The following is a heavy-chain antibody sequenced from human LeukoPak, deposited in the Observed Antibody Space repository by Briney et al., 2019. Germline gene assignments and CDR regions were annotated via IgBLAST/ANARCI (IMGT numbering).Heavy chain of an antibody. CDR2: IESDGRT. V-gene: IGHV3-74*01. D-gene: IGHD3/OR15-3a*01. CDR1: GGSMSSTKW. CDR3: ARDGRGPDY. J-gene: IGHJ4*02. Sequence: GTLSLTCAVSGGSMSSTKWWSWVRHLPRKGLVSVSRIESDGRTAYADSVKGRFIISRDNAKNTLYLQMNSLRVEDTAVYYCARDGRGPDYWGQGTLVTVSS.